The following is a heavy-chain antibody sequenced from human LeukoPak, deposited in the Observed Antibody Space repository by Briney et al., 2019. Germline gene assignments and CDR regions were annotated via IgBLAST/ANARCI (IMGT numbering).Heavy chain of an antibody. D-gene: IGHD5-18*01. CDR1: GFTFSSYA. J-gene: IGHJ4*02. CDR3: AKPTRYSYGQTPFDY. Sequence: GGSLRLSCAASGFTFSSYAMSWVRQAPGKGLEWVSAISGGDGSTYYADSVKGRFTISRDNSKNTLYLQMNSLRAEDTAVYYCAKPTRYSYGQTPFDYWGQGTLVTVSS. V-gene: IGHV3-23*01. CDR2: ISGGDGST.